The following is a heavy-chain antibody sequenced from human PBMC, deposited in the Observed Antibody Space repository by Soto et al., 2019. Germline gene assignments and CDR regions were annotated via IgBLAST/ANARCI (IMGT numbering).Heavy chain of an antibody. CDR2: IYYIENT. CDR1: GGSISSGGYY. Sequence: QVQLQESGPGLVKPSQTLSLTCTVSGGSISSGGYYWNWIRQHPGKGLEWIGYIYYIENTYYNPSLKSRITISLDTSKNQFSLKLSSVTAADTAVYYCARSVFPWGQGTLVTVSS. CDR3: ARSVFP. J-gene: IGHJ5*02. V-gene: IGHV4-31*03.